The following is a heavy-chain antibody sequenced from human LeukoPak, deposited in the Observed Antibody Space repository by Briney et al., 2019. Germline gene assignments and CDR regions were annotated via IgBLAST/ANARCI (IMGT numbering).Heavy chain of an antibody. V-gene: IGHV3-23*01. CDR3: TKDYCGRFCSAV. D-gene: IGHD3-3*01. J-gene: IGHJ6*02. CDR1: GFTFSAFG. CDR2: ITKSGDTT. Sequence: GGSLRLSCAASGFTFSAFGMNWVRQAPGRGLEWVSTITKSGDTTYYVDSVKGRFTISRDNSKNTLYLQMSSLRAEDTAKYYCTKDYCGRFCSAVWGQGTTVTVSS.